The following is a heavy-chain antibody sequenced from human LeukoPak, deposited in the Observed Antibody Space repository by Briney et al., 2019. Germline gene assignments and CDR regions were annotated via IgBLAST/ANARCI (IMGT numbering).Heavy chain of an antibody. J-gene: IGHJ4*02. V-gene: IGHV1-2*02. D-gene: IGHD2-2*01. CDR1: GFTFTRSA. Sequence: ASVKVSCKASGFTFTRSAMQWVRQAPGQGLEWMGWINPNSGGTNYAQKFQGRVTMTRDTSISTAYMELSRLRSDDTAVYYCARGGEVEGDYWGQGTLVTVSS. CDR2: INPNSGGT. CDR3: ARGGEVEGDY.